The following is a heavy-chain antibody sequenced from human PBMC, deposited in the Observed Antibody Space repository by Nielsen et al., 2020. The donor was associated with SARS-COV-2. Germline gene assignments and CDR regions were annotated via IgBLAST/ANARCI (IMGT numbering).Heavy chain of an antibody. CDR3: ARGLLEYYYYMDV. V-gene: IGHV4-31*03. Sequence: LRLSCTVSGGSISSGGYYWSWIRQHPGKGLEWIGYIYYSGSTYYNPSLKSRVTISVDTSKNQFSLKLSSVTAADTAVYYCARGLLEYYYYMDVWGEGTTVTVSS. D-gene: IGHD1-1*01. CDR1: GGSISSGGYY. J-gene: IGHJ6*03. CDR2: IYYSGST.